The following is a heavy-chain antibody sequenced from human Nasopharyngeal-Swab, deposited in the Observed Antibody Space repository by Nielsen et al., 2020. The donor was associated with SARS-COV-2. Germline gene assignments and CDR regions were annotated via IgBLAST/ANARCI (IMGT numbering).Heavy chain of an antibody. J-gene: IGHJ5*02. D-gene: IGHD3-22*01. V-gene: IGHV1-3*01. CDR1: GYTFTTYA. Sequence: ASEKVSCKASGYTFTTYAMHWVRQAPAQRLEWMGWINAVNGNTKYSQKFQARVTITRDTSASTADMELSSLRSEDTAVYYCASRCRDCSGYYPNWFDPWGQGTLVTVSS. CDR2: INAVNGNT. CDR3: ASRCRDCSGYYPNWFDP.